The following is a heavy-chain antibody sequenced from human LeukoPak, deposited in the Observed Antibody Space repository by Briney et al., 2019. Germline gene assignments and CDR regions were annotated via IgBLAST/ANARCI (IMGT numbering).Heavy chain of an antibody. J-gene: IGHJ4*02. CDR2: ISSSSYI. CDR1: GFTFSSYS. D-gene: IGHD6-13*01. Sequence: GGSLRLSCAASGFTFSSYSMNWVRQAPGKGLEWVSSISSSSYIYYADSVKGRFTISRDDAKNSLYLQMNSLRAEDTAVYYCARYPLSSSWYFFDYWGQGTLVTVSS. V-gene: IGHV3-21*01. CDR3: ARYPLSSSWYFFDY.